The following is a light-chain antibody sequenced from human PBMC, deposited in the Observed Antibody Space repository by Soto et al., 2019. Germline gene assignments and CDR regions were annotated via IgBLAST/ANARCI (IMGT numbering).Light chain of an antibody. V-gene: IGLV1-40*01. CDR3: QSYDSSLSTYV. CDR1: RSNIGAGYD. Sequence: QSVLTQPPSVSGAPGQRVNISCSGSRSNIGAGYDVHWYQQFPGTAPKLFIYSNSNRPSGVPDRFSGSKSGTSASLAITGLQAEDEADYYCQSYDSSLSTYVFGTGTKVTVL. CDR2: SNS. J-gene: IGLJ1*01.